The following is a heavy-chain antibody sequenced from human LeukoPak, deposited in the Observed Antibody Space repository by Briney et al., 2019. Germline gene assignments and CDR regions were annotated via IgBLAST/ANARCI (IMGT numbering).Heavy chain of an antibody. Sequence: SETLSVTCAVSGGSISSYYWSWIRQPAGKGLEWIGRIYTIVGTTYNPSLKSRVTMSVDASKSQFSLKLSYVTAADTAVYYCARDCYYYGSGGHYFDYWGQGILVTVRS. CDR2: IYTIVGT. J-gene: IGHJ4*02. CDR3: ARDCYYYGSGGHYFDY. D-gene: IGHD3-10*01. CDR1: GGSISSYY. V-gene: IGHV4-4*07.